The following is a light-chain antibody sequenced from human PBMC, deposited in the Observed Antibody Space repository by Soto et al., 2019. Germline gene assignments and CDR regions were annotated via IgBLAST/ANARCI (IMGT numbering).Light chain of an antibody. V-gene: IGKV3-20*01. J-gene: IGKJ2*01. Sequence: DTVLTQSPDTLSLSPGDRATLSCKTSQSIYYNYLAWYQQKAGQVPRLLIYGAFNRADGIPDRFSGSGSGTDFTLTINRLEPEDFAMYYCQQYGSSPRTFGQGTRLEIK. CDR3: QQYGSSPRT. CDR1: QSIYYNY. CDR2: GAF.